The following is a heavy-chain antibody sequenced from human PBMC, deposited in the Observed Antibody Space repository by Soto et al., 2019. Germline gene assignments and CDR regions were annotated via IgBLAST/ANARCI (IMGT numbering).Heavy chain of an antibody. Sequence: PSETLSLTCTVSGGSISSYYWSWIRQPPGKGLEWIGYIYYSGSTNYNPSLKSRVTIPVDTSKNQFSLRLSSVTAADTAVYYCARTYPTGWFDTWGQGTLVTVSS. V-gene: IGHV4-59*01. CDR1: GGSISSYY. J-gene: IGHJ5*02. D-gene: IGHD4-17*01. CDR3: ARTYPTGWFDT. CDR2: IYYSGST.